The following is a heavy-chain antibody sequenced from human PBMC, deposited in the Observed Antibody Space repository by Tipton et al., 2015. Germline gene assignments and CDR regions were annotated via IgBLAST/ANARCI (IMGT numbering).Heavy chain of an antibody. CDR3: ARGGVSPRSGWFDP. D-gene: IGHD1-26*01. Sequence: TLSLTCTVSGDSIRSYYWSWIRQPAGEGLEWIGRMYIGGSNNVNRSLGGRVTMSFDMSKSQFFLKLRSVTAADTAVYYCARGGVSPRSGWFDPWGQGTLVTVSS. V-gene: IGHV4-4*07. CDR2: MYIGGSN. J-gene: IGHJ5*02. CDR1: GDSIRSYY.